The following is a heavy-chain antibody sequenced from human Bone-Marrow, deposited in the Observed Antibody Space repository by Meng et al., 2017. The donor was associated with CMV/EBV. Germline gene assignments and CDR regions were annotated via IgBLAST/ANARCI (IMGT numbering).Heavy chain of an antibody. J-gene: IGHJ1*01. D-gene: IGHD6-19*01. CDR1: GFTFSNYE. CDR3: VVGSGWYRGEH. V-gene: IGHV3-48*03. CDR2: ISGSGITI. Sequence: SLKISCAASGFTFSNYEMNWVRQVPGKGLEWVSYISGSGITIYYADSVRGRFTISKDNARKSLNLQMNNLRAEDTAIYYCVVGSGWYRGEHWGQGTLVTVSS.